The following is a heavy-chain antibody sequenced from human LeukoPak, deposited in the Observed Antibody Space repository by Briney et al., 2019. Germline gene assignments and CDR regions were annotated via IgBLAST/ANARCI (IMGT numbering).Heavy chain of an antibody. V-gene: IGHV1-69*05. CDR2: IIPIFGTA. J-gene: IGHJ6*03. CDR1: GGTLSSYA. D-gene: IGHD2-2*01. Sequence: SVKLSCKASGGTLSSYAISWVRQAPGQGREWMGRIIPIFGTATYAQKFQGRVTFTTDESTRTAYVELSSLRSEDSAVYYCARVPIVVVPAAMEEYYYYNYMYVWGKGTTGTVSS. CDR3: ARVPIVVVPAAMEEYYYYNYMYV.